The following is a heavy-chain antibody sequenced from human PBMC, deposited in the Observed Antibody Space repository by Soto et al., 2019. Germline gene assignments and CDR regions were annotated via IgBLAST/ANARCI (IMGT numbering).Heavy chain of an antibody. Sequence: GESLKISCKGSGYSFTSYWISWVRQMPGKGLEWMGRIDPSDSYTNYSPSFQGHVTISADKSISTAYLQWSSLKASDTAMYYCASGPYYYDSSGYYLYWGQGTLVT. J-gene: IGHJ4*02. CDR3: ASGPYYYDSSGYYLY. CDR1: GYSFTSYW. D-gene: IGHD3-22*01. CDR2: IDPSDSYT. V-gene: IGHV5-10-1*01.